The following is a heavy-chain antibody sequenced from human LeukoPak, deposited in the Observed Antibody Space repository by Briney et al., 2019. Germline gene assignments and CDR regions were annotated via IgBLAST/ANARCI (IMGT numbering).Heavy chain of an antibody. V-gene: IGHV4-59*01. CDR3: ARDSGYNSPLDY. Sequence: SETLSLTCTVSGGPISNYFWSWIRQPPGKGLEWIGYIYYSGSTNFNPSLKSRVTMSVDTSKNQFSLKLSSVTAADTAVYYCARDSGYNSPLDYWGQGTLVTVSS. CDR1: GGPISNYF. J-gene: IGHJ4*02. D-gene: IGHD6-19*01. CDR2: IYYSGST.